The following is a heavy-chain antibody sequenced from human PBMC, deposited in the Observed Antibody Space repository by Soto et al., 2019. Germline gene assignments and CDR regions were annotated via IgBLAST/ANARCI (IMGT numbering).Heavy chain of an antibody. Sequence: SETLSLTCTVSGGSISSSSYYWGWIRQPPGKGLEWIGSIYYSGSTYYNPSLKSRVTISVDTSKNQFSLKLSSVTAADTAVYYCARHLLRGGQGGQYNWFDPWGQGTLVTVSS. J-gene: IGHJ5*02. D-gene: IGHD2-15*01. CDR1: GGSISSSSYY. V-gene: IGHV4-39*01. CDR3: ARHLLRGGQGGQYNWFDP. CDR2: IYYSGST.